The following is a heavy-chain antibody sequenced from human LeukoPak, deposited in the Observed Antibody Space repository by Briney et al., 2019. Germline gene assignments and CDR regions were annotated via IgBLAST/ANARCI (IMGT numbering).Heavy chain of an antibody. D-gene: IGHD3-9*01. CDR3: ARDPFDILTDPYFDY. Sequence: GGSLRLPCAASGFTFNFYWMHWVRQAPGKGLLWVSRINSDGSSTSYADSVKGRFTISRDNAKNTLYLQMNSLRAEDTAVYYCARDPFDILTDPYFDYWGQGTLVTVSS. CDR1: GFTFNFYW. J-gene: IGHJ4*02. V-gene: IGHV3-74*01. CDR2: INSDGSST.